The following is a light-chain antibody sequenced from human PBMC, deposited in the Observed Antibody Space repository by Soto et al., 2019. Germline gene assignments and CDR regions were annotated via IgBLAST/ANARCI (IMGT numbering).Light chain of an antibody. CDR3: QQYNRYWT. Sequence: DIQMTQSASTLPASVGDRVTITCRSRQRIRSWLAWYQQKPGRAPTLLIYDASSLEWRVPSRFSRSGCGTEFALTISSQQPHDCSTYYSQQYNRYWTFGQGTTVEIK. CDR2: DAS. J-gene: IGKJ1*01. CDR1: QRIRSW. V-gene: IGKV1-5*01.